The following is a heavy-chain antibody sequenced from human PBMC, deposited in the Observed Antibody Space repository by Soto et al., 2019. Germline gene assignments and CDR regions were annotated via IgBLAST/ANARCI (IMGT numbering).Heavy chain of an antibody. V-gene: IGHV4-59*12. CDR3: ARALSDFDYALDV. J-gene: IGHJ6*02. CDR1: GGSISNYY. Sequence: SETLSLTCNVSGGSISNYYWTWTRQTPGKGLEWIAFIHYSGSTSSNPSLKSRVTISVDTSKSQFSLKLRSVTAADTGVYYCARALSDFDYALDVWGQGTMVTVSS. CDR2: IHYSGST.